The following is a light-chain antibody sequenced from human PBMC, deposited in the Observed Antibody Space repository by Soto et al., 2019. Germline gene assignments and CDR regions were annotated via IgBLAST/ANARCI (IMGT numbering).Light chain of an antibody. CDR1: QSVTTN. V-gene: IGKV3-15*01. Sequence: EIVVTQSPATLSVSPGERATLSCRASQSVTTNLVWYQQKPGQAPRLLIYDASTRATGIPARFSGSGSGTEFTLTISSLQSEDFAVYYCQEYNDWPPKYTFGQGTKLEIK. CDR2: DAS. J-gene: IGKJ2*01. CDR3: QEYNDWPPKYT.